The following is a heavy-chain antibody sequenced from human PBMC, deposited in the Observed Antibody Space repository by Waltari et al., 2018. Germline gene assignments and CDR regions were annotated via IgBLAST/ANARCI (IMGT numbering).Heavy chain of an antibody. CDR2: IYYSEST. Sequence: QLQLQESGPGLVKPSETLSLTCTVSGGSISSSSYYWGWIRQPPGKGLEWIGSIYYSESTYYNPSLKSRVTISVDTSKNQFSLKLSSVTAADTAVYYCARHLGSSGYYYPGRYYFDYWGQGTLVTVSS. CDR3: ARHLGSSGYYYPGRYYFDY. D-gene: IGHD3-22*01. J-gene: IGHJ4*02. CDR1: GGSISSSSYY. V-gene: IGHV4-39*01.